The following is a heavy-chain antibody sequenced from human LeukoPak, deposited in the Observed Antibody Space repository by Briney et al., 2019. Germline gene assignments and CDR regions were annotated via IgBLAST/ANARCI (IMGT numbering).Heavy chain of an antibody. Sequence: PGGSLTLSCAASGFTFYDHAMQWLPQAPGEGVEWVSSFTYSNRYIYHADSVKGRFISYRHNAKISLYLQLNSRTVEDTAVYFFVRVSREHGDLDCWGQGALVTVSS. CDR3: VRVSREHGDLDC. CDR1: GFTFYDHA. D-gene: IGHD1-26*01. V-gene: IGHV3-21*01. CDR2: FTYSNRYI. J-gene: IGHJ4*02.